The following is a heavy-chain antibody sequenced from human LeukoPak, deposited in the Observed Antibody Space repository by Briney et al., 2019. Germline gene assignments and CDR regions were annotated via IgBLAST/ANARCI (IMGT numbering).Heavy chain of an antibody. V-gene: IGHV3-20*04. Sequence: GGSLRLSCAASGFIFDDYGMSWVRQAPGKGLEWVSAINWNGDSTGYADSVKGRFTISRDNAKNSLYSQMNSLRGEDTAVYYCAREVVVVPAAIEAVRGFYYYYYMDVWGKGTTVTVSS. CDR3: AREVVVVPAAIEAVRGFYYYYYMDV. CDR2: INWNGDST. J-gene: IGHJ6*03. CDR1: GFIFDDYG. D-gene: IGHD2-2*01.